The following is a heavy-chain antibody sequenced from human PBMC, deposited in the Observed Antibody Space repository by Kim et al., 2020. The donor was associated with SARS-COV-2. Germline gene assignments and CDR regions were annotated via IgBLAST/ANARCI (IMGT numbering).Heavy chain of an antibody. Sequence: AAPVKGRFTISRDDSKNTLYLQMNSLKTEDTAVYYCAPTEEWELSRYFDYWGQGTLVTVSS. D-gene: IGHD1-26*01. V-gene: IGHV3-15*01. J-gene: IGHJ4*02. CDR3: APTEEWELSRYFDY.